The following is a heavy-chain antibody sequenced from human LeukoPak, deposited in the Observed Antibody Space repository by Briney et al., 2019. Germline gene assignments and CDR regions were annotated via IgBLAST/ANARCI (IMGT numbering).Heavy chain of an antibody. J-gene: IGHJ4*02. CDR2: ISVYNDNT. CDR1: GYTSSSYG. D-gene: IGHD1-20*01. CDR3: ARCVDNWNDVDYFDY. V-gene: IGHV1-18*01. Sequence: ASVKVSCKASGYTSSSYGITWVRQAAGQGLEWMGWISVYNDNTNYAQKFQDRVTMTTEISTSTAYMELRSLRSDDTAVYYCARCVDNWNDVDYFDYWGQGTLVTVSS.